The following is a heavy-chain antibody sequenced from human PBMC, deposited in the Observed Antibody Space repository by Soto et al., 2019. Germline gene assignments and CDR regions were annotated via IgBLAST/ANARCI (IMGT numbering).Heavy chain of an antibody. D-gene: IGHD3-9*01. V-gene: IGHV1-69*06. CDR2: IIPIFGTA. Sequence: SVKVSCKASGGTFSSYSISWVLQAPGQGLEWMGGIIPIFGTANYAQKFQGRVTITADKSTSTAYMELSSLRSEDTAVYHCARDQDASDILTGYPMVYYGMDVWGQGTTVTVSS. CDR3: ARDQDASDILTGYPMVYYGMDV. J-gene: IGHJ6*02. CDR1: GGTFSSYS.